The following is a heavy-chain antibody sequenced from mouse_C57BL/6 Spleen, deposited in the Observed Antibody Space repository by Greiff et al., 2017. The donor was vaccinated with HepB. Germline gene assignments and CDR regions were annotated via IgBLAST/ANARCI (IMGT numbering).Heavy chain of an antibody. Sequence: EVQVVESGGGLVKPGGSLKLSCAASGFTFSDYGMHWVRQAPEKGLEWVAYISSGSSTIYYADTVKGRFTISSDNAKNTLFLQITSLRSEDTAMYYCARSYSNYFDYWGQGTTLTVSS. J-gene: IGHJ2*01. CDR2: ISSGSSTI. V-gene: IGHV5-17*01. CDR3: ARSYSNYFDY. CDR1: GFTFSDYG. D-gene: IGHD2-5*01.